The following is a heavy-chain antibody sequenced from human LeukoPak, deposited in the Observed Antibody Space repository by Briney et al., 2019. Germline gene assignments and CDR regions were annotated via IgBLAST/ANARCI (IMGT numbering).Heavy chain of an antibody. J-gene: IGHJ4*02. CDR1: GFTFSSYA. V-gene: IGHV3-23*01. D-gene: IGHD3-22*01. CDR3: AKAPGTMIVVVITT. Sequence: PGASLRLSCAASGFTFSSYAMSWVRQAPGKGLEWVSAISGSGGSTYYADSVKGRFTISRDNSKNTLYLQMNSLRAEDTAVHYCAKAPGTMIVVVITTWGQGTLVTVSS. CDR2: ISGSGGST.